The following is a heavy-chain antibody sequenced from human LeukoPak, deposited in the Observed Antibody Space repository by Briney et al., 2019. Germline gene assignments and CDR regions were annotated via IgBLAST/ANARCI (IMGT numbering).Heavy chain of an antibody. CDR2: INPNSGGT. CDR3: ARGVAARGFLYYYYYMDV. V-gene: IGHV1-2*02. J-gene: IGHJ6*03. D-gene: IGHD6-6*01. CDR1: GYTFTGYY. Sequence: GASVKVSCKASGYTFTGYYMHWVRQAPGQGLEWMGWINPNSGGTNYAQKFQGRVTMTRDTSISTAYMELSRLRSDDTAVYYCARGVAARGFLYYYYYMDVWGKGTTVTVSS.